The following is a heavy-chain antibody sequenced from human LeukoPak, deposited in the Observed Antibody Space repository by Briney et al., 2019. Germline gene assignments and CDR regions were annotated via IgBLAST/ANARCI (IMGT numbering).Heavy chain of an antibody. Sequence: ASVKLSCKASGYTLTDYYIHWVRLTPGQGLEWMGWVNPKRGDTETAQKFQGRVAMTTDTSTSTVFLQLTSLISDDAAVYFCARGGIVGSSWNYGFDYWGQGTLVTVSS. D-gene: IGHD1-26*01. CDR1: GYTLTDYY. CDR2: VNPKRGDT. CDR3: ARGGIVGSSWNYGFDY. V-gene: IGHV1-2*02. J-gene: IGHJ4*02.